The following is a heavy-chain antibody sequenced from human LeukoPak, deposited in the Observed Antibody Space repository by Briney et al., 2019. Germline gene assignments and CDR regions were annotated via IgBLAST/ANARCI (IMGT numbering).Heavy chain of an antibody. CDR2: IYYDGST. CDR1: GGSISSNNYY. V-gene: IGHV4-39*01. J-gene: IGHJ4*02. CDR3: AGRFLEWLLDY. D-gene: IGHD3-3*01. Sequence: SETLFLTCSVSGGSISSNNYYWGWIRQPPGKGLGWIGSIYYDGSTYYNPSLKSRVTISADTSKNQFSLKLSSMTAADTAVYYCAGRFLEWLLDYWGQGTLVTVSS.